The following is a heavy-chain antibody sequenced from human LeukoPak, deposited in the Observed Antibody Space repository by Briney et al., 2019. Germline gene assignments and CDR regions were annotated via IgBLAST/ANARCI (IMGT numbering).Heavy chain of an antibody. Sequence: GGSLRLSCAASGFTFSNYDMHWVRQAIGKGLEWVSGIDTAGDTYYPGSVKGRFTISRENAKNSLYLQMNSLRAGDTAVYYCARGTNQLLWSFDYWGQGTLVTVSS. V-gene: IGHV3-13*04. D-gene: IGHD2-2*01. CDR1: GFTFSNYD. J-gene: IGHJ4*02. CDR2: IDTAGDT. CDR3: ARGTNQLLWSFDY.